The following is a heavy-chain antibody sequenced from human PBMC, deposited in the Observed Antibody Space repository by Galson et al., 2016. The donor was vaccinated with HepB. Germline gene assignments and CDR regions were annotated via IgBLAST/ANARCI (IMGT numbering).Heavy chain of an antibody. Sequence: SLRLSCAASGFTFNTYCMGWVRQAPGKGLEWVSGIDPTGGRTHYADSVQGRFTISRDNSKNTLYLQMNSLRAEDTAVYFCAKDHRGELPAQFDYWGQGTLVTVSS. CDR2: IDPTGGRT. CDR1: GFTFNTYC. D-gene: IGHD1-26*01. V-gene: IGHV3-23*01. CDR3: AKDHRGELPAQFDY. J-gene: IGHJ4*02.